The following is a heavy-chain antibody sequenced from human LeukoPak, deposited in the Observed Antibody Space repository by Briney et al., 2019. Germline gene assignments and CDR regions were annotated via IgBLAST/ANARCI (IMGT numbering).Heavy chain of an antibody. J-gene: IGHJ4*02. CDR1: GFTFISYS. V-gene: IGHV3-21*01. CDR2: ISSGSTYI. CDR3: ASGYSYASLRF. D-gene: IGHD3-16*01. Sequence: GGSLRLSCVASGFTFISYSGIWVRQTPGKGLECVSSISSGSTYIYSADSVRGRFTISRDNAKNSLFLQMDSLRPDDTAVYYCASGYSYASLRFWGQGTLVTVSS.